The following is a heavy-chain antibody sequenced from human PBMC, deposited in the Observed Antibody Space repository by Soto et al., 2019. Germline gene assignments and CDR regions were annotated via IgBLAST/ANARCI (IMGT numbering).Heavy chain of an antibody. Sequence: EVLLVESGGGLVQPGGSLKLSCEASGFVFKDSSIHWVRQASWKGLEWVVRIIDRAYNYATAYAASVKGRFTISRDDSNNKAYMQMDSLKTEDTAIYYCTRLISAAQDYWGEGTMVTVSS. CDR3: TRLISAAQDY. CDR1: GFVFKDSS. V-gene: IGHV3-73*01. D-gene: IGHD3-10*01. J-gene: IGHJ4*02. CDR2: IIDRAYNYAT.